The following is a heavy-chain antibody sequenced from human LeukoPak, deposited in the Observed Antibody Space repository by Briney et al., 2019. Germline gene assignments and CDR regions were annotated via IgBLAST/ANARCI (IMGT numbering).Heavy chain of an antibody. D-gene: IGHD3-22*01. V-gene: IGHV3-30*04. J-gene: IGHJ4*02. Sequence: QAGGSLRLSCAASGFTFSSYAMHWVRQAPGKGLEWVAVISYDGSNKYYADSVKGRFTISRDNSKNTLYLQMNSLRAEDTAVYYCARDYYDSSGYSTVDYWGQGTLVTVSS. CDR2: ISYDGSNK. CDR1: GFTFSSYA. CDR3: ARDYYDSSGYSTVDY.